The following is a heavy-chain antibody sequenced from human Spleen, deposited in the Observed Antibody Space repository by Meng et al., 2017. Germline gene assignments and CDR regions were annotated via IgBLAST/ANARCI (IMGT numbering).Heavy chain of an antibody. CDR1: GFTFTNNW. CDR2: IKPDGSEK. Sequence: GESLKISCAASGFTFTNNWMSWVRQAPGKGLEWVANIKPDGSEKTYVDSVRGRFTISRDNAKNLVYLQMNSLRAKDTAVYYCARDFDWGQGTLVTVSS. J-gene: IGHJ4*02. D-gene: IGHD3-9*01. CDR3: ARDFD. V-gene: IGHV3-7*01.